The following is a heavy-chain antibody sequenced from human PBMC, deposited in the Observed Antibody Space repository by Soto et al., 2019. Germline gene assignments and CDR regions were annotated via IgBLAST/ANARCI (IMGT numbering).Heavy chain of an antibody. CDR1: GFTFSSYG. CDR2: ISYDGSNK. J-gene: IGHJ4*02. Sequence: QVQLVECGGGVVQPGRSLRLSCAASGFTFSSYGMHWVRQAPGKGLEWVAVISYDGSNKYYADSVKGRFTISRDNSKNTLYLQMNSLRAEDTAVYYCAKGSTAMTYFDYWGQGTLVTVSS. D-gene: IGHD5-18*01. V-gene: IGHV3-30*18. CDR3: AKGSTAMTYFDY.